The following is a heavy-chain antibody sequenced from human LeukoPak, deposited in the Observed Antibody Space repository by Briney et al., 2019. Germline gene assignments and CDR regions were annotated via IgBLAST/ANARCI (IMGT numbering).Heavy chain of an antibody. D-gene: IGHD5-12*01. J-gene: IGHJ4*02. CDR2: ISWNSGSI. Sequence: GGSLRLSCAASGFTFDDYAMHWVRQAPGKGLEWVSGISWNSGSIGYADSVKGRFTISRDNAKNSLYLQMNSLRAEDTALYYCAKEYSGYDSLFDSRGQGTLVTVSS. V-gene: IGHV3-9*01. CDR3: AKEYSGYDSLFDS. CDR1: GFTFDDYA.